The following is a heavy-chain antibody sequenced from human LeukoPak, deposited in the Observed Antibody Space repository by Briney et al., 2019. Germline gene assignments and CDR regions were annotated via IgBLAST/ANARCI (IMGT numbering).Heavy chain of an antibody. D-gene: IGHD6-13*01. V-gene: IGHV3-23*01. Sequence: PGGSLRLSCLASGFTFRDYYMSWIRQAPGKGLEWVSAISGSGGGTFYADSVKGRFTTSRDNSKNTLYLQMNSLRAEDTTVYYCAKDTSSWPNVFDYWGQGTLVTVSS. J-gene: IGHJ4*02. CDR1: GFTFRDYY. CDR2: ISGSGGGT. CDR3: AKDTSSWPNVFDY.